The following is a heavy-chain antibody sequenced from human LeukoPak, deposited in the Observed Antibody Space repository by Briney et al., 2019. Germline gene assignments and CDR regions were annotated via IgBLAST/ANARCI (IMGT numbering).Heavy chain of an antibody. Sequence: ASVKVSCKASGYTLIGYYMHWVRQAPGQGLEWMGWINPNSGGTNYAQKFQGRVTMTRDTSISTAYMELSRLRSDDTAVYYCARGRRGLPHTRPGAFDIWGQGTMVTVSS. J-gene: IGHJ3*02. D-gene: IGHD5-18*01. CDR3: ARGRRGLPHTRPGAFDI. CDR1: GYTLIGYY. V-gene: IGHV1-2*02. CDR2: INPNSGGT.